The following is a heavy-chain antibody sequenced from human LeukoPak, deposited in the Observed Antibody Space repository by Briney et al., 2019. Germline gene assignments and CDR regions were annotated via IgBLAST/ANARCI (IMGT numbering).Heavy chain of an antibody. V-gene: IGHV3-23*01. Sequence: GGSLRLSCAASGFTFSSYAMSWVRQASGKGLEWVSAISGSGGSTYYADSVKGRFTISRDNSKNTLYLQMNSLRAEDTAVYYCATTYYDFWSGYYLWGQGTLVTVSS. J-gene: IGHJ4*02. D-gene: IGHD3-3*01. CDR2: ISGSGGST. CDR3: ATTYYDFWSGYYL. CDR1: GFTFSSYA.